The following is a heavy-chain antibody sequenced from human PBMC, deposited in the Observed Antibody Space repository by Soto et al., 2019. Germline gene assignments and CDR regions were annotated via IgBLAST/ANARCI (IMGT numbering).Heavy chain of an antibody. J-gene: IGHJ6*02. CDR1: GGTFSSYA. CDR2: IIPIFGTA. Sequence: SVKVSCKASGGTFSSYAISWVRQAPGQGLEWMGGIIPIFGTANYAQKFQGRVTITADESTSTAYMELSSLRSEDTAVYYCAVNIVVVPAARYYGMDVWGQGTTVTVSS. D-gene: IGHD2-2*01. V-gene: IGHV1-69*13. CDR3: AVNIVVVPAARYYGMDV.